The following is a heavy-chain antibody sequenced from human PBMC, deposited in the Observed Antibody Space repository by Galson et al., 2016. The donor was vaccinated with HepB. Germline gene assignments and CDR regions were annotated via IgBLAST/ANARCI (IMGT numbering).Heavy chain of an antibody. D-gene: IGHD4-17*01. CDR3: AACSYGLKRFDC. CDR2: IYWDGDT. CDR1: GFSLDTDGVL. Sequence: ALVKPTQTLTLTCTFSGFSLDTDGVLVGWIRQPPGKALEWLTLIYWDGDTRYNPSLNGRLAITKDTSKSQVVLAMTNMDPVDTAIYYWAACSYGLKRFDCWGRGTLVPVSS. V-gene: IGHV2-5*02. J-gene: IGHJ4*02.